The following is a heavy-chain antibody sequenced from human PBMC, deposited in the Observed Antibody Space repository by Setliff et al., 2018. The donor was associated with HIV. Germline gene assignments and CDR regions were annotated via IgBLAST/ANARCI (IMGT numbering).Heavy chain of an antibody. CDR1: GFSYSHAW. J-gene: IGHJ6*02. Sequence: GGSLRLSCAASGFSYSHAWMNWVRQAPGKGLERVGRIKSKADGGTTEYAAPVKGRFTISRDNAENSLYLQMNSLRVENTAVYYCARFGVAYGIDVWGQGTTVTVSS. CDR2: IKSKADGGTT. V-gene: IGHV3-15*01. CDR3: ARFGVAYGIDV. D-gene: IGHD3-10*01.